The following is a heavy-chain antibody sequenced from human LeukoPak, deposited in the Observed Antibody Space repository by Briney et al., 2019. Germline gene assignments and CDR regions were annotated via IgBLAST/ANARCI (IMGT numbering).Heavy chain of an antibody. CDR1: GFTFSSYS. CDR3: AREGLPRHVGLEDWYFDL. J-gene: IGHJ2*01. CDR2: ISSSSSYI. Sequence: PGGSLRLSCAASGFTFSSYSMNWVRQAPGKGLEWVSSISSSSSYIYYADSVKGRFTISRDNAKNSLYLQMNSLRAEDTAVYYCAREGLPRHVGLEDWYFDLWGRGTLVTVSS. D-gene: IGHD1-26*01. V-gene: IGHV3-21*01.